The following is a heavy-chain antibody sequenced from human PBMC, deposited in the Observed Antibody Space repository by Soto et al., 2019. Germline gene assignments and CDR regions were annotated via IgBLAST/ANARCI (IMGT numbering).Heavy chain of an antibody. V-gene: IGHV1-69*04. Sequence: SVKVSCKASGGTFSSYTISWVRQSPGQGLEWMGRIIPILGIANYAQKFQGRVTITADKSTSTAYMELSSLRSEDTAVYYCARDNKFGVAPGPQYGMDVWGQGTTVTVSS. CDR2: IIPILGIA. CDR1: GGTFSSYT. J-gene: IGHJ6*02. D-gene: IGHD2-21*01. CDR3: ARDNKFGVAPGPQYGMDV.